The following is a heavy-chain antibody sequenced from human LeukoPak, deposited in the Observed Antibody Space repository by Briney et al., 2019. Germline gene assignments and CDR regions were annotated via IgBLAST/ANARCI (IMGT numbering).Heavy chain of an antibody. J-gene: IGHJ6*02. Sequence: SMNVSCKASGGTFSSYAISWVRQAPGQGLEWMGGIIPIFGTANYAQKFQGRVTITADESTSTAYMELSSLRSEDTAVYYCARGTVTTFYYYYGMDVWGQGTTVTVSS. CDR3: ARGTVTTFYYYYGMDV. CDR2: IIPIFGTA. CDR1: GGTFSSYA. D-gene: IGHD4-17*01. V-gene: IGHV1-69*01.